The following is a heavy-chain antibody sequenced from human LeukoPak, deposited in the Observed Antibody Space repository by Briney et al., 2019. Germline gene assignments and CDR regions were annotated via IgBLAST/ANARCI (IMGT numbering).Heavy chain of an antibody. CDR1: GYSFTSYW. CDR2: IYPGDSDT. Sequence: GESLKISCKGSGYSFTSYWLGWVRQMPGEGLEWMGIIYPGDSDTRYSPSFQGQVTISADKSISTAYLQWSSLKASDTAMYYCARQSSSYDILTGYSTNNWFDPWGQGTLVTVSS. CDR3: ARQSSSYDILTGYSTNNWFDP. J-gene: IGHJ5*02. V-gene: IGHV5-51*01. D-gene: IGHD3-9*01.